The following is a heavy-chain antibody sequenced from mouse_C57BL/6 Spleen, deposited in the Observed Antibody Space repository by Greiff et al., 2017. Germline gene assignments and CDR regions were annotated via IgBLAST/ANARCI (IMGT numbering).Heavy chain of an antibody. V-gene: IGHV1-53*01. CDR2: INPSNGGT. J-gene: IGHJ4*01. D-gene: IGHD2-5*01. Sequence: QVQLKQPGTELVKPGASVKLSCKASGYTFTSYWMHWVKQRPGQGLEWIGNINPSNGGTNYNEKFKSKATLTVDKSSSTAYMQLSSLTSEDSAVYYCARSEGYSNYFYAMDYWGQGTSVTVSS. CDR3: ARSEGYSNYFYAMDY. CDR1: GYTFTSYW.